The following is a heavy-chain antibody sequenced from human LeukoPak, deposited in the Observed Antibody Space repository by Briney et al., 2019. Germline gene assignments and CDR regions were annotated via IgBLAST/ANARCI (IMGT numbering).Heavy chain of an antibody. Sequence: PSETLSLTCAVYGGSFSCYYWSWIRQPPGKWLEWIGEINHSGSTNYNPSLKSRVTISVDTSKNQFSLKLRSVTAADTAVYYCARGRGIAARPRLVESFQHWGQGTLVTVSS. D-gene: IGHD6-25*01. V-gene: IGHV4-34*01. CDR1: GGSFSCYY. CDR2: INHSGST. J-gene: IGHJ1*01. CDR3: ARGRGIAARPRLVESFQH.